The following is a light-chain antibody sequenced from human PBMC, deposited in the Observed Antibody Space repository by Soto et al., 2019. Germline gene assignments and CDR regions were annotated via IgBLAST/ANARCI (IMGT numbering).Light chain of an antibody. CDR1: QAVDTW. J-gene: IGKJ1*01. CDR2: DVS. CDR3: QQYNRFWT. V-gene: IGKV1-5*01. Sequence: DIQMTQSPSTLSASVGDRVTITCRASQAVDTWLAWYQQKPGKAPKLLIYDVSSLESGVPSRFSGSGSGTEFTLTISSLQPDDSATYYCQQYNRFWTFGQGTKVEIK.